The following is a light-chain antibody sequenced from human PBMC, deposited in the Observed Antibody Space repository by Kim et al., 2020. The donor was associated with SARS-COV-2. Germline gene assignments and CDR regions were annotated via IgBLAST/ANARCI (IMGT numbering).Light chain of an antibody. V-gene: IGLV2-14*03. J-gene: IGLJ1*01. CDR1: SSCVGGYNY. CDR3: SSYTSSSTYV. CDR2: DVS. Sequence: GQSFTLSCTGTSSCVGGYNYVSWYQQHPGKAPKLMIYDVSNRPSGVSNRFSGSKSGNTASLTISGLQAEDEADYYCSSYTSSSTYVFGTGTKVTVL.